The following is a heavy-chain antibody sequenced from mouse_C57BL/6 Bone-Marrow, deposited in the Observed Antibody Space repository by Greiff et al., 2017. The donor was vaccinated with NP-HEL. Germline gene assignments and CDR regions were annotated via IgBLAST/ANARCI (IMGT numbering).Heavy chain of an antibody. Sequence: VQLQQSGPELVKPGASVKISCKASGYTFTDYYMNWVKQSHGKSLEWIGDINPNNGGTSYNQKFKGKATLTVDKSSSTAYMELRSLTSEDSAVYYSARRGFYGSGPAWFAYWGQGTLVTVSA. V-gene: IGHV1-26*01. J-gene: IGHJ3*01. CDR3: ARRGFYGSGPAWFAY. D-gene: IGHD1-1*01. CDR1: GYTFTDYY. CDR2: INPNNGGT.